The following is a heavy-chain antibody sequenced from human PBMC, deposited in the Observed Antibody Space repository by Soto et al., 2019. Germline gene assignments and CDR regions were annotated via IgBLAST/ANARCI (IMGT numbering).Heavy chain of an antibody. Sequence: QVQLQESGPGLVKPSETLSLTCTVSGASISSYYWTWIRQPPGKGLEWLGYIYNSGSTNYNPSLKRRVTLAVDTSKNQFSLKLSSVTAADTAVDYCARDGGFYYGMDVWGQGTTVTVSS. CDR2: IYNSGST. V-gene: IGHV4-59*01. CDR1: GASISSYY. J-gene: IGHJ6*02. D-gene: IGHD3-3*01. CDR3: ARDGGFYYGMDV.